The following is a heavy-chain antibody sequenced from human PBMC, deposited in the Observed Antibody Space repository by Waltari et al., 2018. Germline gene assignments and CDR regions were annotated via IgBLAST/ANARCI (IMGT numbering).Heavy chain of an antibody. D-gene: IGHD5-12*01. J-gene: IGHJ5*02. V-gene: IGHV1-69*14. CDR1: GGTFSSYA. CDR3: ARVGLPPDYNWFDP. Sequence: QVQLVQSGAEVKKPGSSVKVSCKASGGTFSSYASSWVRKAPGQGLEWMGGIIPIFGTANYAQKFQGRVTITADKSTSTAYMELSSLRSEDTAVYYCARVGLPPDYNWFDPWGQGTLVTVSS. CDR2: IIPIFGTA.